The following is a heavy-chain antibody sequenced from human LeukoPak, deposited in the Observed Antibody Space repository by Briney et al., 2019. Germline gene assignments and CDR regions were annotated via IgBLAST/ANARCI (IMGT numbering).Heavy chain of an antibody. CDR3: ASENSSGWYGDY. J-gene: IGHJ4*02. D-gene: IGHD6-19*01. CDR2: IYYSGST. CDR1: GGSISSSSYY. V-gene: IGHV4-39*01. Sequence: PSETLSLTCTVSGGSISSSSYYWGWIRQPPGKGLEWIGSIYYSGSTYFNPSLKSRVTISVDTSKNQFSLKLSSVTAADTAVYYCASENSSGWYGDYWGQGTLVTVSS.